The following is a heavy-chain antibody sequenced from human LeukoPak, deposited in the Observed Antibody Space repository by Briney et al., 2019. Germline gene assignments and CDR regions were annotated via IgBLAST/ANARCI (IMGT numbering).Heavy chain of an antibody. Sequence: SETLSLTCTVSGGSISSYYWSWIRQPAGKGLEWIGRIYTSGSTNYNPSLKSRVTMSVDTSKNQFSLKLSSVTAADTAVYYCARERDRYCSGGSCYPFDYWGQGTLVTVSS. CDR2: IYTSGST. J-gene: IGHJ4*02. D-gene: IGHD2-15*01. CDR1: GGSISSYY. V-gene: IGHV4-4*07. CDR3: ARERDRYCSGGSCYPFDY.